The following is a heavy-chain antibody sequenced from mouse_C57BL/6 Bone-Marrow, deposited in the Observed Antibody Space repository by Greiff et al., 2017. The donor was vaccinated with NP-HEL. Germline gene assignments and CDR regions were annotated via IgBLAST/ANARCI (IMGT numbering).Heavy chain of an antibody. CDR3: PLNSNPYFDY. J-gene: IGHJ2*01. D-gene: IGHD2-5*01. CDR1: GFTFSNYW. Sequence: EVQLQESGGGLVQPGGSMKLSCGASGFTFSNYWMNWVRQSPEKGLEWVAQIRLKSENYATHYAESVKGRFTISRDDSKSSGYLQMNNLRAEDTGIYYCPLNSNPYFDYWGQGTTLTVSS. V-gene: IGHV6-3*01. CDR2: IRLKSENYAT.